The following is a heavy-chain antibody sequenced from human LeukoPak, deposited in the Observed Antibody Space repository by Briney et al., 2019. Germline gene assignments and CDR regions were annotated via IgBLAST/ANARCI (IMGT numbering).Heavy chain of an antibody. CDR1: GGSFSGYY. CDR2: INHSGST. Sequence: ESSETLSLTCAVYGGSFSGYYWSWIRQPPGKGLEWIGEINHSGSTNYNPSLKSRVTISVDTSKNQFSLKLSSVTAADTAVYYCATEQWLVRGSFDYWGQGTLVTVSS. CDR3: ATEQWLVRGSFDY. J-gene: IGHJ4*02. D-gene: IGHD6-19*01. V-gene: IGHV4-34*01.